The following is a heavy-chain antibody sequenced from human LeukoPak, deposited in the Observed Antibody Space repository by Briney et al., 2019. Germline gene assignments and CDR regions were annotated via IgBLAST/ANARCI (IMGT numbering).Heavy chain of an antibody. CDR3: ARAHTAVAGHNWFDP. CDR2: IYYSGST. D-gene: IGHD6-19*01. Sequence: SETLSLTCTVSGDSISSYYWSWIRQPPGKGLEWIGYIYYSGSTNYNPSLKSRVTISVDTSKNQFSLKVSSVTAADTAVYYCARAHTAVAGHNWFDPWGQGTLVTVSS. J-gene: IGHJ5*02. V-gene: IGHV4-59*01. CDR1: GDSISSYY.